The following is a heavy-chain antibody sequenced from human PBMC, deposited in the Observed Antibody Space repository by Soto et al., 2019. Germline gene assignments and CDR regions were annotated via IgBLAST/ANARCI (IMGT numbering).Heavy chain of an antibody. Sequence: ASVKVSCKASGYTFTSYGISWVRQAPGQGLEWMGWISAYNGNTNYAQKLQGRVTMTRNTSISTAYMELSSLRSEDTAVYYCARVGGYDSYYYGMDVWGQGTTVTVSS. J-gene: IGHJ6*02. V-gene: IGHV1-18*01. CDR3: ARVGGYDSYYYGMDV. D-gene: IGHD5-12*01. CDR1: GYTFTSYG. CDR2: ISAYNGNT.